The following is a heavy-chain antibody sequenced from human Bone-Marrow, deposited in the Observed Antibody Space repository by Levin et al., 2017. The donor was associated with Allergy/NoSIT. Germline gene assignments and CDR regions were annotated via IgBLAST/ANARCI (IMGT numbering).Heavy chain of an antibody. CDR3: VKDFAAT. V-gene: IGHV3-64D*06. CDR2: IGSDGADT. Sequence: SCSASGFTLRIYAMHWVRQAPGKRLEYVSGIGSDGADTYYADSVKGRFTVSRDNSKNRLYLQMSSLRTEDTAVYYCVKDFAATWGQGTLVTVSS. D-gene: IGHD6-13*01. J-gene: IGHJ4*02. CDR1: GFTLRIYA.